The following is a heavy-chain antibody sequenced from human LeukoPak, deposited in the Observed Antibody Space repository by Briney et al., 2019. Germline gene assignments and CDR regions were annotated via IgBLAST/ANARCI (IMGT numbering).Heavy chain of an antibody. CDR1: GGSFSGYY. J-gene: IGHJ4*02. V-gene: IGHV4-34*01. CDR3: ARVQLAVAGKPFDY. Sequence: SSETLSLTCAVYGGSFSGYYWSWIRQPPGKGLEWIGEINHSGSTNYNPSLKSRVTISVDTSKNQFSLKLSSVTAADTAVYYCARVQLAVAGKPFDYWGQGTLVTVSS. D-gene: IGHD6-19*01. CDR2: INHSGST.